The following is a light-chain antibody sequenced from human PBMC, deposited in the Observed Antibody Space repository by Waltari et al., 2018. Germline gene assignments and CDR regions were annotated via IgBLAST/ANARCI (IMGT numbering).Light chain of an antibody. V-gene: IGLV2-14*01. Sequence: QSALTQPPSASGSPGQSVTISCTGTSSDVGGYNYVPWYQQHPGKAPKLMIYEVSNRPSGVPNRFSGSKSGNTASLTVSGLQAEDEADYYCSSYASISTLVVFGGGTNLTVL. CDR2: EVS. CDR3: SSYASISTLVV. J-gene: IGLJ2*01. CDR1: SSDVGGYNY.